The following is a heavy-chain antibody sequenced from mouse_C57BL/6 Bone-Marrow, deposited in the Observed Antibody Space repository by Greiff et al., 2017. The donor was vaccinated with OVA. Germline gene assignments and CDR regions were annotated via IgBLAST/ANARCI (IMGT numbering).Heavy chain of an antibody. CDR2: FYPGSGST. D-gene: IGHD1-1*01. J-gene: IGHJ2*01. CDR1: GYTFTSYW. CDR3: ARLGTTVVDFDN. Sequence: QVQLQQSGAELVKPGASVKMSCKASGYTFTSYWITWVNQRPGLGLEWIGEFYPGSGSTNNNEKFKSKATLTVDTSSSTAYMQLSSLTSEDSAVYYCARLGTTVVDFDNWGKGTTLTVSS. V-gene: IGHV1-55*01.